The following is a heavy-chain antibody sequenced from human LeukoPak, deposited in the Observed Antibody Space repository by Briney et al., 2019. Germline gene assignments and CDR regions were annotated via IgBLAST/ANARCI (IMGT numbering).Heavy chain of an antibody. J-gene: IGHJ4*02. CDR1: GGSMSGYY. CDR2: VHDSGTP. Sequence: SETLSLTRTVSGGSMSGYYWSWIRQPPGKGLEWSGYVHDSGTPNYNLSLKSRVAMSAVASKSKFSLMLSSVTAADTAVYYWARVLDKNGAFAYWGQGILVTVSS. D-gene: IGHD3/OR15-3a*01. V-gene: IGHV4-59*08. CDR3: ARVLDKNGAFAY.